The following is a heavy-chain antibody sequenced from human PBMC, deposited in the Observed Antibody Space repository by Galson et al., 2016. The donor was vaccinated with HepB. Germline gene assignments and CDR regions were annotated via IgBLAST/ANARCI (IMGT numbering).Heavy chain of an antibody. D-gene: IGHD4-17*01. CDR3: ARDAAGYGDFTPGPE. V-gene: IGHV3-23*01. CDR1: GFTFHSYT. Sequence: SLRLSCAASGFTFHSYTMGWVRQAPGKGLQWVSDITPAGDATYYAEPVTGRFTISRDNAKNSLYLQMNSLRAEDTAVYYCARDAAGYGDFTPGPEGGRGALVTVSS. J-gene: IGHJ4*02. CDR2: ITPAGDAT.